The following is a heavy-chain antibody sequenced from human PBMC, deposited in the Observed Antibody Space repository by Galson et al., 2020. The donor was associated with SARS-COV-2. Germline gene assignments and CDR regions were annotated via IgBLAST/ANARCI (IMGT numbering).Heavy chain of an antibody. D-gene: IGHD6-19*01. J-gene: IGHJ4*02. CDR3: ARHGASSGWYEGIDS. V-gene: IGHV5-51*01. Sequence: IYPADSYTIYSPSFKGQVTISADRSISTAFLQWSSLKASDTAIYYCARHGASSGWYEGIDSWGQGTLVTVSS. CDR2: IYPADSYT.